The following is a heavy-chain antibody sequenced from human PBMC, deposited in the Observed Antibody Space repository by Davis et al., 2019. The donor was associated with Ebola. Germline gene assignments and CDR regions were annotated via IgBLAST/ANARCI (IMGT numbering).Heavy chain of an antibody. CDR3: ARDSPNSSMFYYGMDV. Sequence: PGGSLRLSCPASGFTFSSYAVHWVRQAPGKGLEWVAIFSNDGSAKYYADSVKGRFTISRDYSKNTLYLQMNSLRPEDTAVYYCARDSPNSSMFYYGMDVWGQGTTVTVSS. V-gene: IGHV3-30*04. D-gene: IGHD6-13*01. CDR2: FSNDGSAK. CDR1: GFTFSSYA. J-gene: IGHJ6*02.